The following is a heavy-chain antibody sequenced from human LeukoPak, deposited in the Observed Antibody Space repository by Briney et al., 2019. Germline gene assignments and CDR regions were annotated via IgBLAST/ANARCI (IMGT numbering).Heavy chain of an antibody. D-gene: IGHD6-25*01. V-gene: IGHV4-61*02. J-gene: IGHJ4*02. CDR2: IYTTGST. CDR1: GGSISSGSYY. Sequence: SETLSLTCTVSGGSISSGSYYWSWIRQPAGKGLEWIGRIYTTGSTDYNPSLKSRVTISVDTSKNQFSLKLNSVTAADTAVYYWAKNNRGKAAVVFDYGGQEPLAPVPS. CDR3: AKNNRGKAAVVFDY.